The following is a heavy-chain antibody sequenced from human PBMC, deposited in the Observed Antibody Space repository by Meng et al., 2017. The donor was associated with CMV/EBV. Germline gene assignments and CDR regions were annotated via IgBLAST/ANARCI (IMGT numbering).Heavy chain of an antibody. D-gene: IGHD2-15*01. CDR3: ESRYCSGGSCYSSPLDY. Sequence: QVPLALCDARLLQPSARLSLPSVVHGGSFTGSDGTCIGQPPGKGLEWIGESNDSGSTNYHPSITSHVSIPVDTPTNQFAPNLSSVTPAVTAVSSCESRYCSGGSCYSSPLDYWGQGTLVTVSS. CDR1: GGSFTGSD. J-gene: IGHJ4*02. V-gene: IGHV4-34*01. CDR2: SNDSGST.